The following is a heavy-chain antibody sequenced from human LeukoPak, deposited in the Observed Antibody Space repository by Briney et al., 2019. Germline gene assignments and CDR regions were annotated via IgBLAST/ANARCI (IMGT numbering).Heavy chain of an antibody. CDR1: GGSFSGDY. D-gene: IGHD2-15*01. CDR3: ARGRGYCSDGSCYSPGVYFDY. CDR2: INHSGST. J-gene: IGHJ4*02. V-gene: IGHV4-34*01. Sequence: SETLSLTCAVYGGSFSGDYWTWIRQPPGKGLEWIGEINHSGSTNYNPSLKSRVTISVDTSKNQFSLKLRSVTAADTAVYYCARGRGYCSDGSCYSPGVYFDYWGQGTLVTVSS.